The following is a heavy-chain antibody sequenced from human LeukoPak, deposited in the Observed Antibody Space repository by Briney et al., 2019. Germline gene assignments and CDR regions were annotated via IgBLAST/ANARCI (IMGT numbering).Heavy chain of an antibody. J-gene: IGHJ4*02. D-gene: IGHD2-21*01. CDR3: AKAPVTSCRGAYCYPFDS. Sequence: GGSLRLSCAASGFTFSSYSMNWVRQAPGKGLEWVSSISGSSSYIYYADSVKGRFTISRHNAKNSLYLQMNSLRAEDAAVYFCAKAPVTSCRGAYCYPFDSWGQGTLVTVSS. CDR1: GFTFSSYS. CDR2: ISGSSSYI. V-gene: IGHV3-21*04.